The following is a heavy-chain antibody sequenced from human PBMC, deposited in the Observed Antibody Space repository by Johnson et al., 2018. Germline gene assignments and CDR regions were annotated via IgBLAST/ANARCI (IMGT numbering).Heavy chain of an antibody. J-gene: IGHJ6*03. CDR3: ARDFSTGYYYMDV. CDR2: ISYDGSNK. Sequence: QVQLVESGGGVVQPGRSLRLSCAASGFTFSPYGMHWVRQAPGKGLEWVAVISYDGSNKYYADAVKGRFTIPRDNSKNTLYLQMNSLRAEDTAVYYCARDFSTGYYYMDVWSKGTTVTVSS. CDR1: GFTFSPYG. V-gene: IGHV3-30*03. D-gene: IGHD2/OR15-2a*01.